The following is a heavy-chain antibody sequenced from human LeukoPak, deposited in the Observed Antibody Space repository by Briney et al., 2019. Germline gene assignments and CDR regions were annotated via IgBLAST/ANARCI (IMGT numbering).Heavy chain of an antibody. CDR2: IHGSGNT. J-gene: IGHJ4*02. CDR1: GGSISSYY. CDR3: ARETMLAGFASGLGFNY. D-gene: IGHD6-19*01. Sequence: SETLSLTCTVSGGSISSYYWSWIRQPPGKGLEWIGNIHGSGNTNYNPSLKSRLSMSLDTSRNQFSLNLTSVTAADTATYYCARETMLAGFASGLGFNYWGQGILVIVSS. V-gene: IGHV4-59*01.